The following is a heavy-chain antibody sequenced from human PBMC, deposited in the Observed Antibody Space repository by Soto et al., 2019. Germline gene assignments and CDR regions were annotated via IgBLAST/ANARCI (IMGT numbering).Heavy chain of an antibody. CDR2: IDPSDSYT. Sequence: GESLKISCKGSGYSFTIYWISWVRQMPGKGLEWMGRIDPSDSYTNYSPSFQGHVTISADKSISTAYLQWSSLKASDTAMYYCASSVPYYYYGMDVWGQGTTVTVSS. CDR3: ASSVPYYYYGMDV. J-gene: IGHJ6*02. CDR1: GYSFTIYW. V-gene: IGHV5-10-1*01.